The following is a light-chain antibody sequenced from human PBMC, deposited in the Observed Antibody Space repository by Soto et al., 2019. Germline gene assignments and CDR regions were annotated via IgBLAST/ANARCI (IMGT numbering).Light chain of an antibody. Sequence: DIQMTQSPSSLSASVGDRVTITCRASQSINTYLNWFQQKPGKAPKVLIYGASSLQGGVPSRFSGSGSGTDFTLTISSLQPEDFATYYCQQSYSTPRTFGQGTKVDIK. V-gene: IGKV1-39*01. CDR1: QSINTY. J-gene: IGKJ1*01. CDR2: GAS. CDR3: QQSYSTPRT.